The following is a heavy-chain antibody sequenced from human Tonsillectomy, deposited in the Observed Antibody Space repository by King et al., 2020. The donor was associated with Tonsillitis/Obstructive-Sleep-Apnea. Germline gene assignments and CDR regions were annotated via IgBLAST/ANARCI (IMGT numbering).Heavy chain of an antibody. V-gene: IGHV3-48*02. CDR2: IRISISTI. CDR3: ARDRIAVGYCSSTSCYNDY. CDR1: GFTFSSDT. J-gene: IGHJ4*02. D-gene: IGHD2-2*02. Sequence: VQLVESGGGLVQPGGSLRLSCAASGFTFSSDTMKCVRQAPGKGLGGGSYIRISISTIDYADSVKGRFTISRDNAKNSLYLQMNSLRDEDTAVYYCARDRIAVGYCSSTSCYNDYWGQGTLVTVSS.